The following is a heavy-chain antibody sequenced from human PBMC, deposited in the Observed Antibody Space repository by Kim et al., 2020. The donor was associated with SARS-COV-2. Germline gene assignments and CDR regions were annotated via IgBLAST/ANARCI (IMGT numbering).Heavy chain of an antibody. CDR3: ARRANGAAPYYFDY. J-gene: IGHJ4*02. Sequence: SPSFQGQVTISADKSTRTAYLQWSSLEASDTAMYYCARRANGAAPYYFDYWGQGTLVTVSS. D-gene: IGHD4-17*01. V-gene: IGHV5-51*01.